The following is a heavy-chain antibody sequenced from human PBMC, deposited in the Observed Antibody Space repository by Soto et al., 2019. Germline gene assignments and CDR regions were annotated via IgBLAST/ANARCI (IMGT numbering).Heavy chain of an antibody. CDR3: AKEGEQPDFDY. D-gene: IGHD6-13*01. CDR2: ISYDGSNK. V-gene: IGHV3-30*18. J-gene: IGHJ4*02. CDR1: GFTFSSYG. Sequence: GGSLRLSCAASGFTFSSYGMHWVRQAPGKGLEWVAVISYDGSNKYYADSVKGRFTISRDNSKNTLYLQMNSLRAEDTAVYYWAKEGEQPDFDYWGQGTLVTVSS.